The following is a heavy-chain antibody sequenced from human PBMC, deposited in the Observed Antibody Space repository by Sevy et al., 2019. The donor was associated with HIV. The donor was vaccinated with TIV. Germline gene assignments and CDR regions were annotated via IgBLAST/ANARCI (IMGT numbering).Heavy chain of an antibody. D-gene: IGHD3-16*01. CDR2: IDYSGST. CDR1: GGSISDYY. CDR3: ARGKVPLSYYYGMDV. V-gene: IGHV4-59*01. J-gene: IGHJ6*02. Sequence: KPKQLLSLTCTVSGGSISDYYWTWIRQPPGKGLEWIENIDYSGSTNYNPPLKSRVTISVDMSKKHFSLKLRFVTAADTAVYYCARGKVPLSYYYGMDVWGQGTTVTVSS.